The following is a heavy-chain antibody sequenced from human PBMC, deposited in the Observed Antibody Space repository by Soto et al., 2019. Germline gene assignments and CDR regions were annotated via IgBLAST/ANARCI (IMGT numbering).Heavy chain of an antibody. CDR2: IYSGGAT. CDR3: ARVDYGDYGWYFDL. V-gene: IGHV3-53*01. D-gene: IGHD4-17*01. Sequence: EVQLVESGGNLIQPGGSLRLSCAASGFTVTNKYMTWVRQAPGKGLEWVSLIYSGGATSYADSVKGRFTISRDNSKDFLYLKVDSMRAEDTAVYYCARVDYGDYGWYFDLWGRGTLVTVSS. J-gene: IGHJ2*01. CDR1: GFTVTNKY.